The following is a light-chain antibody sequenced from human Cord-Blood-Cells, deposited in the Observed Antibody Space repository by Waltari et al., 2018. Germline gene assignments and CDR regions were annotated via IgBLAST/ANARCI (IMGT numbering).Light chain of an antibody. CDR2: DCS. V-gene: IGLV2-14*01. CDR1: SSDVGGYNY. J-gene: IGLJ3*02. Sequence: QSALTQPASVSGSPGQSITISCTGTSSDVGGYNYVSWYQQHPGKSPKRMIYDCSKRPSGVSNRFSGSKSGNPASLTISGLQAEDEADYYCSSYTSSSTLVFGGGTKLTVL. CDR3: SSYTSSSTLV.